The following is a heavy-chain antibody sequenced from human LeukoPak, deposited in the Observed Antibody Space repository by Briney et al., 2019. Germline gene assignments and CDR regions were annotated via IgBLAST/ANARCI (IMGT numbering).Heavy chain of an antibody. CDR2: ISGSGGST. CDR1: GFTFSSYA. V-gene: IGHV3-23*01. Sequence: GGSLRLSCAASGFTFSSYAMSWVRQAPGKGLEWVSPISGSGGSTYYADSVKGRFTISRDNSKNTLYLQMNSLRVEDTAVYFCTRGVYGGSVDYWGQGILVTVSS. CDR3: TRGVYGGSVDY. D-gene: IGHD4-23*01. J-gene: IGHJ4*02.